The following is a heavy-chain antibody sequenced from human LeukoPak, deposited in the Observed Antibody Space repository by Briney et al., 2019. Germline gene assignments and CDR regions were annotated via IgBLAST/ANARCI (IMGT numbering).Heavy chain of an antibody. D-gene: IGHD5-18*01. CDR1: GYILTTYG. Sequence: GASVKVSCKASGYILTTYGISWVRQAPGQGLEWMGWISAYNGDTDFAQHLQGRVSMTIDASTNTAYMELRNLRSDDTAVYYCARPSGARRHLWLDYWGQGTVVTVSS. V-gene: IGHV1-18*01. CDR3: ARPSGARRHLWLDY. CDR2: ISAYNGDT. J-gene: IGHJ4*02.